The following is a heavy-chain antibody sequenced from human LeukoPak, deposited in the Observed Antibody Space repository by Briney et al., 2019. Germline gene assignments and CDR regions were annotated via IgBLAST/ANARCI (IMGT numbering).Heavy chain of an antibody. CDR3: AKGPLEMAKGDFDY. Sequence: GGSLRLSCAASGFTFSGYGMHWVRQAPGKGLEWVAVIWYDGSNKYYVDSVKGRFTISRDNSKNTLYLQMNSLRAEDTAVYYCAKGPLEMAKGDFDYWGQGTLVTVSS. CDR2: IWYDGSNK. D-gene: IGHD5-24*01. V-gene: IGHV3-33*06. CDR1: GFTFSGYG. J-gene: IGHJ4*02.